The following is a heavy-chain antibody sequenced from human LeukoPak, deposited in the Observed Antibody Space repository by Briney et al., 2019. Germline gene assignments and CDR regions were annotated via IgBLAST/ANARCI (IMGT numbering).Heavy chain of an antibody. CDR2: IHYTVFT. V-gene: IGHV4-59*11. D-gene: IGHD1-7*01. J-gene: IGHJ4*02. Sequence: KTSETLSLTCTVSGGSFNGHYWNWVRQAPGKGLEWIGFIHYTVFTLYSPSLQSRVSMSVDTSRNQFSLDLSSVTAADTALYYCARDPPEDEWNSLDSWGQGILVTVSS. CDR3: ARDPPEDEWNSLDS. CDR1: GGSFNGHY.